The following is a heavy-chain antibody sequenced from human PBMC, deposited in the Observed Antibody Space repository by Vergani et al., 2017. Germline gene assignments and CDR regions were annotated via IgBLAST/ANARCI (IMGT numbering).Heavy chain of an antibody. V-gene: IGHV4-39*07. Sequence: QLQLQESGPGLVKPSETLSLTCTVSGGSISSSSYYWGWIRQPPKKGLEWIGNIYYSGSTYYNPSLKSRVTVSVDESRNLFSLRLNSVTAADTAVYYCATIGYRRWGYYFDYWGQGTFVTVS. CDR2: IYYSGST. D-gene: IGHD2-2*02. CDR3: ATIGYRRWGYYFDY. J-gene: IGHJ4*02. CDR1: GGSISSSSYY.